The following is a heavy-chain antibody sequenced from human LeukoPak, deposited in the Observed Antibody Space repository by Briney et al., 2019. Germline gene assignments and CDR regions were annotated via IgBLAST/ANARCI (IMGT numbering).Heavy chain of an antibody. D-gene: IGHD3-10*01. CDR1: GYTFTSYG. CDR2: ISAYNGNT. Sequence: ASVKVSCKASGYTFTSYGISWVRQGPGQGLEWVGWISAYNGNTNYAQKPQGRVTMTTDTSTSTAYMELRSLRSDDTAVYYCARVPVLLWFGEPLYWGQGTLVTVSS. J-gene: IGHJ4*02. V-gene: IGHV1-18*01. CDR3: ARVPVLLWFGEPLY.